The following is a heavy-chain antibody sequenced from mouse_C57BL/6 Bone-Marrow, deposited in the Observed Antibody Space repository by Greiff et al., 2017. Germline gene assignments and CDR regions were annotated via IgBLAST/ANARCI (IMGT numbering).Heavy chain of an antibody. J-gene: IGHJ2*01. CDR1: GFSLTSYG. Sequence: VQLQQSGPGLVQPSQSLSITCTVSGFSLTSYGVHWVRQSPGKGLEWLGVIWSGGSTVYNAAFISRLSISKDNSKSQVIFKMNSLQADDTARPYCARANWDFDYGGQGTTLTVSA. D-gene: IGHD4-1*01. V-gene: IGHV2-2*01. CDR3: ARANWDFDY. CDR2: IWSGGST.